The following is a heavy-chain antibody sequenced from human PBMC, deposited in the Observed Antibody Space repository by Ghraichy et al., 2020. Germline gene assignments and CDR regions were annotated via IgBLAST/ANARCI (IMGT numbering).Heavy chain of an antibody. CDR3: AKMDYPPGSYYLFGAFDI. J-gene: IGHJ3*02. CDR2: ISGSGGST. CDR1: GFTFSSYA. V-gene: IGHV3-23*01. D-gene: IGHD1-26*01. Sequence: GGSLRLSCAASGFTFSSYAMSWVRQAPGKGLEWVSAISGSGGSTYYADSVKGRFTISRDNSKNTLYLQMNSLRAEDTAVYYCAKMDYPPGSYYLFGAFDIWGQGTMVTVSS.